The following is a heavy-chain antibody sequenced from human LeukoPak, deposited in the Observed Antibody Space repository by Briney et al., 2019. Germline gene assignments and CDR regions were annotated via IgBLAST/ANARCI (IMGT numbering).Heavy chain of an antibody. V-gene: IGHV4-38-2*01. CDR1: GYSISSGYY. Sequence: SETQSLTCAVSGYSISSGYYWGWIRQPPGKGLEWIGSIYHSGSTYYNPSLKSRVTISVDTSKNQFSLKLSSVTAADTAVYYCARKLESSSSLGHYYYMDVWGKGTTVTVSS. CDR3: ARKLESSSSLGHYYYMDV. J-gene: IGHJ6*03. CDR2: IYHSGST. D-gene: IGHD6-6*01.